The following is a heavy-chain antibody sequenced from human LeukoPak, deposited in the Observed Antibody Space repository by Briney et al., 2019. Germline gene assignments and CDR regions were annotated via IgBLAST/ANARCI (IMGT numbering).Heavy chain of an antibody. CDR1: GFTFSSYS. V-gene: IGHV3-21*01. J-gene: IGHJ3*02. CDR2: ITSGSSYI. D-gene: IGHD1-7*01. Sequence: GGSLRLSCAASGFTFSSYSMNWVRQAPGTGLEWVSSITSGSSYIYYADSVKGRFTISRDNSKNTLYLQMNSLRAEDTAVYYCARDGARSIDQYNWNYESRGHHDAFDIWGQGTMVTVSS. CDR3: ARDGARSIDQYNWNYESRGHHDAFDI.